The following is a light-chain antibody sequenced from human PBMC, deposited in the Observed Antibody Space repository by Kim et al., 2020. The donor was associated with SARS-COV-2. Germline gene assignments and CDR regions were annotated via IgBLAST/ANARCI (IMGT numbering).Light chain of an antibody. V-gene: IGLV1-40*01. CDR3: QSFDTSLSGSV. CDR2: ANI. CDR1: DSNIGAGFD. J-gene: IGLJ3*02. Sequence: QSVLTQPPSVSGAPGRRVTIYCSGSDSNIGAGFDVHWYQQLPGTAPKLLIYANINRPSGIPDRFSGSKSGMSAPLTITGVQPEDEADYYCQSFDTSLSGSVFGGGTQLTVL.